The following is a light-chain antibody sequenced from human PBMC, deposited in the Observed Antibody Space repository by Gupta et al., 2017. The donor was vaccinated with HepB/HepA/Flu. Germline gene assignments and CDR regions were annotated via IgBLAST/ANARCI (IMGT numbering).Light chain of an antibody. CDR1: SSNIRSNY. J-gene: IGLJ1*01. CDR2: RND. CDR3: ATWDDSRSGYV. V-gene: IGLV1-47*01. Sequence: QSVLTQPPSASGTPGQTVTISCSGSSSNIRSNYVYWYQQLLGTAPKLLIYRNDQRPSGVPDRFSGSKSGTSASLAISGLRAEDEADYYCATWDDSRSGYVFGTGTKVTVL.